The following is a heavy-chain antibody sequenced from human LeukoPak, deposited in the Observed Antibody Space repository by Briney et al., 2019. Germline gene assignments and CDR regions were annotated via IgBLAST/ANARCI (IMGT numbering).Heavy chain of an antibody. V-gene: IGHV3-23*01. J-gene: IGHJ4*02. CDR2: IDGSGGRP. D-gene: IGHD1-20*01. CDR3: ARGKDHDIWNPFDH. CDR1: GFTLSKYA. Sequence: PGGSLRLSCAASGFTLSKYAMNWVRQAPGKGLEWVSGIDGSGGRPPSADSVKGRFTISRDISKNTLYLQMDSLRAEDTAAYYCARGKDHDIWNPFDHWGQGTLVTVSS.